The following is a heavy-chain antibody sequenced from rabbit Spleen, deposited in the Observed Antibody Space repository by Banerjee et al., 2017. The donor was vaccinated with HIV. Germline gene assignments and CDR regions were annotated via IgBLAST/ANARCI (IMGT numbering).Heavy chain of an antibody. Sequence: QQQLEESGGGLVKPGGTLTLTCKASGIDFSSYFYMCWVRQAPGKGLELIACIYTASGSTWYASWVNGRFTISRSTSLKTVDLQMTSLTVADTATYFCARAGVGRDYHATGNDLWGPGTLVTVS. J-gene: IGHJ4*01. CDR3: ARAGVGRDYHATGNDL. D-gene: IGHD6-1*01. CDR1: GIDFSSYFY. CDR2: IYTASGST. V-gene: IGHV1S43*01.